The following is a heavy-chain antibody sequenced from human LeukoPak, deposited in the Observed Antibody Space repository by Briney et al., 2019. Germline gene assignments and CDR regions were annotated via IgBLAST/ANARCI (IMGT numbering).Heavy chain of an antibody. V-gene: IGHV3-23*01. CDR3: AKQATSGTYYYFDY. D-gene: IGHD1-26*01. CDR1: GFIFNNYA. CDR2: ISARGGTT. J-gene: IGHJ4*02. Sequence: GGSLRLSCAASGFIFNNYAMNWVRQAPGKGLEWVSVISARGGTTFYADSVKGRFTISRDNSKNTLYLQISSLSAEDTGIYYCAKQATSGTYYYFDYWGQGTLVTVSS.